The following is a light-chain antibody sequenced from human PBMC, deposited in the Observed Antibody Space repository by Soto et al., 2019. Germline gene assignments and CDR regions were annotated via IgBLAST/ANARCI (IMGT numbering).Light chain of an antibody. CDR2: KAS. V-gene: IGKV1-5*03. J-gene: IGKJ1*01. Sequence: DIPMTQSTSTLSASVGDRVTITCRASQSISSWLAWYQQKPGKAPKLLIYKASTLKSGVPSRFSGSGSGTEFTLTISSLQPDDFATYYCQHYNSYSEAFGQGTKVDIK. CDR1: QSISSW. CDR3: QHYNSYSEA.